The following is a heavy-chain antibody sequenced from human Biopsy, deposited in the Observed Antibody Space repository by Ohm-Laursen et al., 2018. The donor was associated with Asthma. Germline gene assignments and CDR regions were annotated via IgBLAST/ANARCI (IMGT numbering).Heavy chain of an antibody. CDR3: AAGRTSLQGESLI. CDR1: GVALSGYT. J-gene: IGHJ4*01. D-gene: IGHD2/OR15-2a*01. V-gene: IGHV1-58*01. CDR2: IVFASGAT. Sequence: SVKVSCNASGVALSGYTFEWVRQARGLGLEWIAWIVFASGATNYAQNFQDRLTLTRDMSAGSVSMELRGLSSTDTAVYYCAAGRTSLQGESLIWGQGTLVSVSS.